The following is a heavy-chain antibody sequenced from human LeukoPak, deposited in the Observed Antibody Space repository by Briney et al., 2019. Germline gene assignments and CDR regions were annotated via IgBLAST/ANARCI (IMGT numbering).Heavy chain of an antibody. V-gene: IGHV1-69*05. CDR1: GGTFSRYA. CDR2: IIPIFGTA. D-gene: IGHD4-11*01. CDR3: ARGSTVTTIAWFDP. J-gene: IGHJ5*02. Sequence: ASVKVSCKASGGTFSRYAISWVRQAPGQGLEWMGGIIPIFGTANYAQKFQGRVTITTDESTNTAYMELSSLRSEDTAVYYCARGSTVTTIAWFDPWGQGTLVTVSS.